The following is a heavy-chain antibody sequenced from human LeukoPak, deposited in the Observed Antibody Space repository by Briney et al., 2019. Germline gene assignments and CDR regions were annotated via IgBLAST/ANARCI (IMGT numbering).Heavy chain of an antibody. V-gene: IGHV1-2*02. CDR1: GYTFTGYY. D-gene: IGHD3-22*01. CDR3: ASYDSSGYYSLDY. Sequence: GASVEVSCKASGYTFTGYYMHWVRQAPGQGLEWMGWINPNSGGTNYAQKLQGRVTMTTDTSTSTAYMELRSLRSDDTAVYYCASYDSSGYYSLDYWGQGTLVTVSS. CDR2: INPNSGGT. J-gene: IGHJ4*02.